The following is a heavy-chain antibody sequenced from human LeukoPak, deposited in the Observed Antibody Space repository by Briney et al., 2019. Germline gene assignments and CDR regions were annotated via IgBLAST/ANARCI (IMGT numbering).Heavy chain of an antibody. V-gene: IGHV4-4*07. Sequence: PSETLSLTCTVSGGSISIYYWNWIRQPAGKGLEWIGRIFTSGITNYNPSLKSRVTMSVDTSKNQFSLNLSSVTAADTAVYYCARESSATYYNPLGYMDVSGKGTTVTVYS. CDR2: IFTSGIT. CDR3: ARESSATYYNPLGYMDV. D-gene: IGHD3-10*01. CDR1: GGSISIYY. J-gene: IGHJ6*03.